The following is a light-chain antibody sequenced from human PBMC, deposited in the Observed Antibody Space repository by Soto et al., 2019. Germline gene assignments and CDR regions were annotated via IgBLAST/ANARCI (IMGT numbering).Light chain of an antibody. Sequence: ETVMTQSPATLSVSPGARATLSCRASQSVSSNLAWYQQKPGQAPRLLIYGASTRATGIPARFSGSGSGTEFTLTISSLQSEDFAVYYCQHYNNWPPWTFGQGTKVDIK. CDR3: QHYNNWPPWT. CDR2: GAS. CDR1: QSVSSN. J-gene: IGKJ1*01. V-gene: IGKV3-15*01.